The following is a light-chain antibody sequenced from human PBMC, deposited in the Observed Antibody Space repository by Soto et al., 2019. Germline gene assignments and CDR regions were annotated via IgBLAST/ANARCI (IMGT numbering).Light chain of an antibody. CDR3: GTWDNSLSGGV. Sequence: QSVLTQPPSVSAAPGQKVTISCSGSSSNIGNNYVSWYQQLPGTAPKLLIYENNKQPSGIPDRFSGSKSGTSATLGITGLQTGDEADYYCGTWDNSLSGGVFGGGTKLTVL. CDR2: ENN. CDR1: SSNIGNNY. V-gene: IGLV1-51*02. J-gene: IGLJ3*02.